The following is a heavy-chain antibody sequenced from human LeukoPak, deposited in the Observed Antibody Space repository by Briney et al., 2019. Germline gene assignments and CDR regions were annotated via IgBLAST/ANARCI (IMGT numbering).Heavy chain of an antibody. CDR3: ARGMTYWSGSGKFDY. CDR2: INTDGSST. V-gene: IGHV3-74*03. D-gene: IGHD3-10*01. CDR1: GFTFSDYH. J-gene: IGHJ4*02. Sequence: GGSLRLSCAASGFTFSDYHMHWVRQPPGREPLWVARINTDGSSTTYADSVKGRFSISRDDAKNTLFLQMNSLRAEDTAVYYCARGMTYWSGSGKFDYWGQGSLVTVSS.